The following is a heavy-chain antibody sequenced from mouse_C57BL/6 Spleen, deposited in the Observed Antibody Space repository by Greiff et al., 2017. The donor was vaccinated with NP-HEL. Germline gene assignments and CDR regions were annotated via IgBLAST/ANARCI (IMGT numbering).Heavy chain of an antibody. J-gene: IGHJ3*01. CDR1: GFTFSDYG. CDR2: ISRGSSTI. CDR3: ARSYYGSSYAWFAY. V-gene: IGHV5-17*01. Sequence: EVQGVESGGGLVKPGGSLKLSCAASGFTFSDYGMHWVRQAPEKGLEWVAYISRGSSTIYYAAKVQGRFTISRDNAKNTLFLQMTSLRSEDTAMCYWARSYYGSSYAWFAYWGQGTLVTVSA. D-gene: IGHD1-1*01.